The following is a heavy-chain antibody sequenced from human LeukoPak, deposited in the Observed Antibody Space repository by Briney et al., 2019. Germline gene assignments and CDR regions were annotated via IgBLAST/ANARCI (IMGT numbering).Heavy chain of an antibody. Sequence: PGGSLRLSCVASGFSFCNYGMHGVRHAPGRGREWLGVLSFDESQEYYAESVKGRFTISRDNSRKTVYLQMNSLRGDDTGVYYCTRGEEGWYFDVWGRGTMVTVSS. J-gene: IGHJ2*01. V-gene: IGHV3-33*01. CDR3: TRGEEGWYFDV. CDR2: LSFDESQE. CDR1: GFSFCNYG.